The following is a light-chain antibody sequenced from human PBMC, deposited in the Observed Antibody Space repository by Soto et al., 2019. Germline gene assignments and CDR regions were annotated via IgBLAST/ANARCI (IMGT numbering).Light chain of an antibody. CDR3: RQYHNYSSFT. J-gene: IGKJ2*01. CDR2: DAS. Sequence: DIQMTQSPSTLSASGGDRVTITCRASQSISSWLAWYQQKLGKAPKVLIYDASSLESGVPSSFSGSGSGTEFTLPITSLHPDDFATSYCRQYHNYSSFTFGQGTKLGIK. V-gene: IGKV1-5*01. CDR1: QSISSW.